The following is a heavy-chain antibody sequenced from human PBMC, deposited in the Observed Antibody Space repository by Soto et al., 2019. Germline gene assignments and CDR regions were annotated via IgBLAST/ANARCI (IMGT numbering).Heavy chain of an antibody. CDR2: IHYSGVI. Sequence: QVQLQESGPGLVKPSGTLSLTCAVSGDSMTSSDWWSWVRQAPGKGLEWIGEIHYSGVINYDPSLRSRVTISVDRSKNQFSLNLSSVTAADTAVYFCVCNGYYSLEYWGQGTLVIVSP. CDR1: GDSMTSSDW. J-gene: IGHJ4*02. CDR3: VCNGYYSLEY. V-gene: IGHV4-4*02. D-gene: IGHD3-22*01.